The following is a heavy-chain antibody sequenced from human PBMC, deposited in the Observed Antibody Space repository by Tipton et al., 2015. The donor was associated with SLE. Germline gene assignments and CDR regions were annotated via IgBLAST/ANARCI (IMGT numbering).Heavy chain of an antibody. J-gene: IGHJ6*03. CDR1: GGSMTSGNYF. V-gene: IGHV4-61*02. Sequence: TLSLTCTVSGGSMTSGNYFWSWVRQPAGKGLEWIGLIYNSGRTNYNPSLKSRVSTSVDTSKNQVSLRLSSVTAADTAVYFFARGSARGCYYMDVWGKGTTVTVSS. CDR2: IYNSGRT. CDR3: ARGSARGCYYMDV. D-gene: IGHD6-6*01.